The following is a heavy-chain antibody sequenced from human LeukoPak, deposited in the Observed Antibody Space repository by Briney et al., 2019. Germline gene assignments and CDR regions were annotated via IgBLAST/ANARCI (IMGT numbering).Heavy chain of an antibody. J-gene: IGHJ4*02. V-gene: IGHV4-38-2*02. CDR2: IYTSGST. Sequence: SETLSLTCSVSGYSISSGYYWGWIRQPPGKGLEWIGRIYTSGSTNYNPSLKSRVTMSVDTSKNQFSLKLSSVTAADTAVYYCARTSPYCGGDCYSDYWGQGTLVTVSS. CDR3: ARTSPYCGGDCYSDY. D-gene: IGHD2-21*02. CDR1: GYSISSGYY.